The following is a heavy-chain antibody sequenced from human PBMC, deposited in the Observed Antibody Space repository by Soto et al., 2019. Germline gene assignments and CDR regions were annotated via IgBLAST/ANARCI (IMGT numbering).Heavy chain of an antibody. CDR1: GFTFSSYG. V-gene: IGHV3-30*03. J-gene: IGHJ4*02. CDR2: ISYDGSNK. CDR3: VTLPDFVDTAMAKTNEFDY. D-gene: IGHD5-18*01. Sequence: GGSLRLSCAASGFTFSSYGMHWVRQAPGKGLEWVAVISYDGSNKYYADSVKGRFTISRDNSKNTLYLQMNSLRAEDTAVYYCVTLPDFVDTAMAKTNEFDYWGQGTLVTVSS.